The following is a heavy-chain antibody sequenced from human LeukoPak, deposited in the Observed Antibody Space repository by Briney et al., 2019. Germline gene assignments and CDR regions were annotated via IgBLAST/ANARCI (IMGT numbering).Heavy chain of an antibody. V-gene: IGHV3-23*01. CDR1: GFTFSSYA. J-gene: IGHJ4*02. CDR3: AKESSELRGYFDY. Sequence: GGSLRLSCAASGFTFSSYAMSWIRQAPGEGLEWVSAISGSGGSTYYADSVKGRFTISRDNSKNTLYLQMNSLRAEDTAVYYCAKESSELRGYFDYWGQGTLVTVSS. D-gene: IGHD1-7*01. CDR2: ISGSGGST.